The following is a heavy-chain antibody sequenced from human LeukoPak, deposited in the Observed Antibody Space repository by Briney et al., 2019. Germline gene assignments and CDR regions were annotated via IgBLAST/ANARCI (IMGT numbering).Heavy chain of an antibody. D-gene: IGHD3-22*01. CDR1: GGSFSGYY. V-gene: IGHV4-34*01. Sequence: PSETLSLTCAVYGGSFSGYYWSWIRQPPGKGLEWIGEINHSGSTNYNPSLKSRVTISVDTSKNQFSLKLSSVTAADTAVYYCARDHDYYDSSGYSDYWGQGTLVTVSS. CDR3: ARDHDYYDSSGYSDY. J-gene: IGHJ4*02. CDR2: INHSGST.